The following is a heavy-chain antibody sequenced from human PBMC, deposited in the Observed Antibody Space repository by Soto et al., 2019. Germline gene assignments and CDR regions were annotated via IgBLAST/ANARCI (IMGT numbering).Heavy chain of an antibody. Sequence: QVQLVQSGAEVKKPGSSVKVSCKASGGTFSSYAISWVRQAPGQGLEWMGGIIPIFGTANYAQKFQGRVTITAAESTTTAYMERSSLRSEDTAVYYCARDLKRYYDSSGYGYYYYGMDVWGQGTTVTVSS. CDR2: IIPIFGTA. J-gene: IGHJ6*02. V-gene: IGHV1-69*01. CDR3: ARDLKRYYDSSGYGYYYYGMDV. D-gene: IGHD3-22*01. CDR1: GGTFSSYA.